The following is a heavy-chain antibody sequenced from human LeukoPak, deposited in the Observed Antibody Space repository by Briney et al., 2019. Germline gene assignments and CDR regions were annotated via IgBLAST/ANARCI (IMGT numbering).Heavy chain of an antibody. D-gene: IGHD2-2*01. V-gene: IGHV3-23*01. CDR2: ISGSAGST. CDR1: GFIVSSNY. CDR3: AKDQQLYCSSTSCLNSFDY. Sequence: GGSLRLSCVASGFIVSSNYMSWVRQAPGKGLEWVSGISGSAGSTYYADSVKGRFTISRDNSKNTLYLQMNSLRAEDTAIYYCAKDQQLYCSSTSCLNSFDYWGQGTLVTVSS. J-gene: IGHJ4*02.